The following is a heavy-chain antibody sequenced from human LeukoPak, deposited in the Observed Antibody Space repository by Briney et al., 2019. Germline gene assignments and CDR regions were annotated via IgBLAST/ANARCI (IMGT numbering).Heavy chain of an antibody. Sequence: SETLSLTCTVSGGSISSYYWSWIRQPPGKGLEWIGYIYTSGSTNYNPSLKSRVTISVDTSKNQFSLKLSSVTAADTAVYYCARSDYGGNQYYFDYWGQGTLVTASS. CDR1: GGSISSYY. CDR2: IYTSGST. CDR3: ARSDYGGNQYYFDY. J-gene: IGHJ4*02. V-gene: IGHV4-4*09. D-gene: IGHD4-23*01.